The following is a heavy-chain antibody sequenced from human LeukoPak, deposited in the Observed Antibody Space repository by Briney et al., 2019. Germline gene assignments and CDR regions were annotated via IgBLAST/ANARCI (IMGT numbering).Heavy chain of an antibody. CDR1: GFTFSSYS. D-gene: IGHD5-18*01. J-gene: IGHJ4*02. CDR2: ISSSSSYI. CDR3: ARGLYSYGYSFDY. Sequence: PGGSLRLSCAASGFTFSSYSMNWVRQAPGKGLEWVSSISSSSSYIYYADSVKGRFTISRDNAKNSLYLQMNSLRAEDTAVYYCARGLYSYGYSFDYWGQGTLVTVSS. V-gene: IGHV3-21*01.